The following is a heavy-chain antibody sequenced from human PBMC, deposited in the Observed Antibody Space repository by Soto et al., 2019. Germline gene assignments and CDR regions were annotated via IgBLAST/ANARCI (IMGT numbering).Heavy chain of an antibody. V-gene: IGHV3-33*01. D-gene: IGHD1-26*01. J-gene: IGHJ4*02. CDR2: IWYDGSNK. CDR1: GFTFSSYG. CDR3: ARVLSGSYTSLFDY. Sequence: QVQLVESGGGVVQPGRSLRLSCAASGFTFSSYGMHWVRQAPGKGLEWVAVIWYDGSNKYYADSVKGRFTISRDNPKNTLYLQMNSLRAEDTAVYYCARVLSGSYTSLFDYWGQGTLVTVSS.